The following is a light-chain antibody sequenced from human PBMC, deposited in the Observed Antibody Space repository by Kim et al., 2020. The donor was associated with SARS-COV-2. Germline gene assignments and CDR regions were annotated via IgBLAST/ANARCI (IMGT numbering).Light chain of an antibody. V-gene: IGKV3-20*01. CDR2: GTS. Sequence: EIVMTQSPGTLSLSPGERATLSCRASQSVSSSYLAWYQQKPGQAPSLLSYGTSSRATGIPDRFSGSGSESDFTLTISRLEPEDFAVYYWQQYGSSPLFGPGTKVDIK. CDR3: QQYGSSPL. J-gene: IGKJ3*01. CDR1: QSVSSSY.